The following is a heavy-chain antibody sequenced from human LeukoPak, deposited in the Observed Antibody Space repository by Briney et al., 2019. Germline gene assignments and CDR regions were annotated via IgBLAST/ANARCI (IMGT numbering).Heavy chain of an antibody. V-gene: IGHV1-18*01. J-gene: IGHJ4*02. CDR1: VYTFTTYG. Sequence: ASVKVSCKASVYTFTTYGISWVRQAPGQGLEWVGWISAYSGNPDYAQKFQDRVTMTTDTSTSTAYMELRSLSSDDTAVYYCARDYRGSYYFDWGQGTLVTVSS. CDR3: ARDYRGSYYFD. D-gene: IGHD1-26*01. CDR2: ISAYSGNP.